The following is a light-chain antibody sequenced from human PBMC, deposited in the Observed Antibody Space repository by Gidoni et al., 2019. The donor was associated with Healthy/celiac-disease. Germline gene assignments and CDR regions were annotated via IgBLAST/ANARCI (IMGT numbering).Light chain of an antibody. J-gene: IGKJ4*01. CDR1: QDISNY. CDR3: QHYDNLPLT. CDR2: DAS. V-gene: IGKV1-33*01. Sequence: DIQMTQSPSSLSASVGDRVTITCQASQDISNYLNWYQQKPGKSPKLLIYDASNLETGVPSRFSGSGSGTDFTFTISSLQPEDIATYSCQHYDNLPLTFGGGTKVEIK.